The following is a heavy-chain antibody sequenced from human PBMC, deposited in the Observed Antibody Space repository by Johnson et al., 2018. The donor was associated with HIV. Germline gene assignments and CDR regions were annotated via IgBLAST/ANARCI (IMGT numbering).Heavy chain of an antibody. CDR1: GFTFSNYG. CDR2: VSYAGSYK. V-gene: IGHV3-30*03. J-gene: IGHJ3*02. CDR3: ARDHSGYDSVTAAFDI. D-gene: IGHD5-12*01. Sequence: QVQLVESGGGVVRPGGSLRLSCEASGFTFSNYGMHWVRQAPGKGLEWVAVVSYAGSYKDYADSVKGRFNISRDNSKNTLYLEMNSLRAEDTAVYYCARDHSGYDSVTAAFDIWGQGTMVTVSS.